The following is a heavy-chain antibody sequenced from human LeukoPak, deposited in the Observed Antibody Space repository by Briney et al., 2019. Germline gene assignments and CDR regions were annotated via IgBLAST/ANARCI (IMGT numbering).Heavy chain of an antibody. D-gene: IGHD2-2*01. Sequence: SETLSLTCTVSGGSVSNYFWSWIRQPPGKGLEWIGNIHHSGRTYYNPSVKSRVTISLDTSKNQFSLKLTSVTAADTAVYYCARTVRFCSSSSCYLLYFDYWAQGKLVTVSS. CDR3: ARTVRFCSSSSCYLLYFDY. V-gene: IGHV4-59*02. CDR2: IHHSGRT. J-gene: IGHJ4*02. CDR1: GGSVSNYF.